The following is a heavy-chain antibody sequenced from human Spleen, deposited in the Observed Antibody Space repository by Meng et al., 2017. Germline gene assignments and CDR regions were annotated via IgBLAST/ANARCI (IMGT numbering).Heavy chain of an antibody. J-gene: IGHJ4*02. Sequence: SLKISCTASGFTFGDYAMSWFRQAPGKGLEWVSGISWNSGSIGYADSVKGRFTISRDNAKNSLYLQMNSLRAEDTALYYCATSLAYSSGYFDYWGQGTLVTVSS. CDR3: ATSLAYSSGYFDY. CDR2: ISWNSGSI. D-gene: IGHD6-19*01. V-gene: IGHV3-9*01. CDR1: GFTFGDYA.